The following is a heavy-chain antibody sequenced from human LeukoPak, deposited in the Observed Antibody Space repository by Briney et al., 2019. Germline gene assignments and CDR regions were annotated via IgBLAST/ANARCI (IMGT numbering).Heavy chain of an antibody. Sequence: PSETLSLTCTVSGGSISSSSYYWGWIRQPPGKGLEWIGNIYYSGSTYYKPSLKSRVTISVDTSKNHFSLKLSSVTAEDTAVYYCARLLKYSGSYYSDSWGQGTLVTVSS. D-gene: IGHD1-26*01. J-gene: IGHJ5*01. CDR1: GGSISSSSYY. CDR2: IYYSGST. CDR3: ARLLKYSGSYYSDS. V-gene: IGHV4-39*01.